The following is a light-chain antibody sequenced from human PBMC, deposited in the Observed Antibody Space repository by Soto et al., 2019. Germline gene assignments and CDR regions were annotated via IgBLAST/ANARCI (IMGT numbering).Light chain of an antibody. CDR3: QSFDSSRFYV. V-gene: IGLV1-40*01. Sequence: QSVLTRPPSVSGAPGQRVTISCTGSSSNIGTGYDVHWYQQLPGTAPKLPIYGNSNRPSGVPDRFSGSKSGTSASLAITGLQAEDEADYYCQSFDSSRFYVFGTGTKVTVL. J-gene: IGLJ1*01. CDR1: SSNIGTGYD. CDR2: GNS.